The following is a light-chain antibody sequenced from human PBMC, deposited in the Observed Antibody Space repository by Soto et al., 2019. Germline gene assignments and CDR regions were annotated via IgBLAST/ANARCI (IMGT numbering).Light chain of an antibody. V-gene: IGKV3-20*01. J-gene: IGKJ2*01. CDR2: GAS. CDR3: QQYGSSPTYT. Sequence: EIVLTQSPGTLSLSPGERATLSCRASQSVSSSYLAWYQQKPSQAPRLLIYGASSRATGIPDRFSGSGSGTDFTLTSSRLEPEDFVVYYCQQYGSSPTYTFGQGTKLEIK. CDR1: QSVSSSY.